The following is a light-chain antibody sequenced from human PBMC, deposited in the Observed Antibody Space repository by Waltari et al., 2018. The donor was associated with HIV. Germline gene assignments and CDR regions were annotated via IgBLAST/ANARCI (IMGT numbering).Light chain of an antibody. CDR3: SSYAGRDNSVL. V-gene: IGLV2-8*01. J-gene: IGLJ2*01. Sequence: QSALTQPPSASGSPGQSVTISCTGTSSDVGGYKYVSWYQQHPGKAPKLMIYEVSQRRSGVPDRVSGSKSGFTASLTVSGLQADDEADYYCSSYAGRDNSVLFGGGTKLTVL. CDR1: SSDVGGYKY. CDR2: EVS.